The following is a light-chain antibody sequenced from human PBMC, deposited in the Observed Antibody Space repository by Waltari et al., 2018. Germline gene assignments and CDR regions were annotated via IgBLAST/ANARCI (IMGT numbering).Light chain of an antibody. CDR3: QHYDSYPWT. J-gene: IGKJ1*01. V-gene: IGKV1-5*03. CDR2: KAS. CDR1: QSISTW. Sequence: DIQMTQFPSTLSASVGDRDTITCRASQSISTWLAWYQQKPGKAPKLLIYKASGLEDGVPSRFSGSGSGTEFTLTISSLQPDDFATYYCQHYDSYPWTFGQGTKVDIK.